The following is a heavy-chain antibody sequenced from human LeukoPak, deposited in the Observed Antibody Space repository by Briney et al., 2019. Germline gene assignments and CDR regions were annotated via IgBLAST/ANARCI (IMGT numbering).Heavy chain of an antibody. J-gene: IGHJ4*02. Sequence: GGSLRLSCAASGFTFSSYWMSWVRQAPGKGLEWVSYITNSGNSKSYADSVKGRFTISRDNTKNSLYLQMNGLRAEDTAVYYCARGKYSSITTFDYWGQGTLVTVSS. CDR3: ARGKYSSITTFDY. CDR2: ITNSGNSK. D-gene: IGHD6-13*01. V-gene: IGHV3-48*01. CDR1: GFTFSSYW.